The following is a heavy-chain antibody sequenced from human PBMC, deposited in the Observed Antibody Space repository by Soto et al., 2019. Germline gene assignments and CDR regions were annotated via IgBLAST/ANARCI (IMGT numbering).Heavy chain of an antibody. Sequence: RGSLRLSCAASGFTFSSYGMHWVRQAPGKGLEWVAVISYDGSNKYYADSVKGRFTISRDNSKNTLYLQMNSLRAEDTAVYYCAKDLRCRMYSRTRDAFDIRCPATM. CDR1: GFTFSSYG. D-gene: IGHD6-13*01. CDR2: ISYDGSNK. J-gene: IGHJ3*02. CDR3: AKDLRCRMYSRTRDAFDI. V-gene: IGHV3-30*18.